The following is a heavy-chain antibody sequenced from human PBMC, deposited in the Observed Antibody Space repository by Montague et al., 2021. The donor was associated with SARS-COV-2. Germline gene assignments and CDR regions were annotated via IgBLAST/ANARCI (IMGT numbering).Heavy chain of an antibody. V-gene: IGHV4-34*01. D-gene: IGHD1-20*01. CDR2: INHSGST. Sequence: SETLSLTCAVYGGSLSSYYWCWIRQPQGKGLEWNGKINHSGSTNSXQYPKRRVTITLDTSTTQSSLKLSSVTAADTAVAYCARGRRRYNWRDETSYYYGMDVWGQGTTVTVSS. J-gene: IGHJ6*02. CDR3: ARGRRRYNWRDETSYYYGMDV. CDR1: GGSLSSYY.